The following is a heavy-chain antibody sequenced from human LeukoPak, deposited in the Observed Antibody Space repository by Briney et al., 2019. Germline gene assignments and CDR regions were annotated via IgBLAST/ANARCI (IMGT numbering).Heavy chain of an antibody. CDR2: IIPNSGGT. CDR1: GYTFTDYY. D-gene: IGHD2-2*01. J-gene: IGHJ4*02. Sequence: ASVKVSCKASGYTFTDYYMHWVRQAPGPGLEWMGWIIPNSGGTDYAQKFQGRVTMIRDTSISTAYMELSRLTSDDTAVYYCARGRYCSETSCSDFDSWGQGTLVTVSS. CDR3: ARGRYCSETSCSDFDS. V-gene: IGHV1-2*02.